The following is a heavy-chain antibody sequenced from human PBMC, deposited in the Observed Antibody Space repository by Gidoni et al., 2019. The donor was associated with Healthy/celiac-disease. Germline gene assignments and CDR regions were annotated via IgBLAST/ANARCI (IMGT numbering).Heavy chain of an antibody. D-gene: IGHD6-13*01. CDR3: AKDMVIAAAGYYYYYGMDV. CDR1: GFTFDDYA. V-gene: IGHV3-9*01. J-gene: IGHJ6*02. Sequence: EVQLVESGGGLVQPGRSLRLSCAAAGFTFDDYAMHWVRQAPGKGLEWVSGISWNGGSIGYADSVKGRFTISRDNAKNSLYLQMNSLRAEDTALYYCAKDMVIAAAGYYYYYGMDVWGQGTTVTVSS. CDR2: ISWNGGSI.